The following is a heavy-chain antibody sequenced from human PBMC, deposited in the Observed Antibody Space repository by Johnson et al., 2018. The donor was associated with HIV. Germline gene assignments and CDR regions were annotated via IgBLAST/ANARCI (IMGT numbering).Heavy chain of an antibody. CDR1: GFTFSSYG. J-gene: IGHJ3*02. V-gene: IGHV3-30*02. CDR2: IRYDGSNK. Sequence: VQLVESGGGVVQPGGSLRLSCAASGFTFSSYGMHWVRQAPGKGLEWVAFIRYDGSNKYYADSVKGRFTISRDNSKNTLSLQMNSLRAEDTAGYYCAKDAPQVKACDIWGQGTMVTVSS. CDR3: AKDAPQVKACDI.